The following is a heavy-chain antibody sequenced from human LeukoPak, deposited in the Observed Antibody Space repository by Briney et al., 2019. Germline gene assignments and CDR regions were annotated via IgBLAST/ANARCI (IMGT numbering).Heavy chain of an antibody. J-gene: IGHJ4*02. CDR3: ARVPYSSGHPLHY. V-gene: IGHV4-59*01. CDR2: IYSSGST. D-gene: IGHD6-19*01. Sequence: SETLSLTCTVSGSSIISYYWSWIRQPPGKGLEWIGYIYSSGSTNYNPSLKSRVTISVDTSKNQFSLKLSSVTAADTAVYYCARVPYSSGHPLHYWGQGTLVTVSS. CDR1: GSSIISYY.